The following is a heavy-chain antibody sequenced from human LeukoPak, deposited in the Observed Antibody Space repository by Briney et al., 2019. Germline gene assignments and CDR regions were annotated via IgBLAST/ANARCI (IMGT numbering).Heavy chain of an antibody. J-gene: IGHJ4*02. Sequence: SVKVSCKASGGTFSSYAISWVRQAPGRGLEWMGRVIPIFGTANYAQKFQGRVTITTDESTSTAYMELSSLRSEDTAVYYCARPSVGHYFDYWGQGTLVTVSS. CDR3: ARPSVGHYFDY. CDR1: GGTFSSYA. CDR2: VIPIFGTA. V-gene: IGHV1-69*05.